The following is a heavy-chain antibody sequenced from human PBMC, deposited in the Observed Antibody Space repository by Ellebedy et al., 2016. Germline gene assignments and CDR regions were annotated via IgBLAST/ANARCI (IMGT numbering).Heavy chain of an antibody. D-gene: IGHD1-20*01. V-gene: IGHV5-10-1*01. CDR2: IDPSDSYT. CDR3: ARHPDNWNLKGISYYYYYGMDV. Sequence: GGSLRLSXKGSGNSFTNYWISWVRQMPGKGLEWMGGIDPSDSYTNYSPSFQGRVTISADKAISTAYLQWSSLKASDTAMYYCARHPDNWNLKGISYYYYYGMDVWGQGTTVTVSS. CDR1: GNSFTNYW. J-gene: IGHJ6*02.